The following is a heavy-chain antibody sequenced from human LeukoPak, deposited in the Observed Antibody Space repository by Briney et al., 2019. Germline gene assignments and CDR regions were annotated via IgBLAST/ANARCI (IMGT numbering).Heavy chain of an antibody. CDR1: GGSISGYY. V-gene: IGHV4-4*09. CDR3: AREGSITMVRGVFY. D-gene: IGHD3-10*01. CDR2: ISTSGNT. J-gene: IGHJ4*02. Sequence: SETLSLTCTVSGGSISGYYLNWIRQPPGKGLEWIGYISTSGNTNYNPSLKSRVTISVDTSRNQFSLRLSSVTAADTAVYYCAREGSITMVRGVFYWGQGTLVTVSS.